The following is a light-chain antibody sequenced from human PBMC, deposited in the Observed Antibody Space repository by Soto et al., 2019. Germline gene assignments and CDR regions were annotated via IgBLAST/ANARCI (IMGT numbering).Light chain of an antibody. Sequence: QAVVTQPASLSASPGASASLTCTLRSGINVASCRIYWYQQKPGSPPQYLLRYKSDSDKQQGSGVPSRFSGSKHASANAGILLISGLQSEDEDEYYCIIWQNSTWVFGGGTKFTVL. J-gene: IGLJ3*02. CDR1: SGINVASCR. CDR2: YKSDSDK. V-gene: IGLV5-45*01. CDR3: IIWQNSTWV.